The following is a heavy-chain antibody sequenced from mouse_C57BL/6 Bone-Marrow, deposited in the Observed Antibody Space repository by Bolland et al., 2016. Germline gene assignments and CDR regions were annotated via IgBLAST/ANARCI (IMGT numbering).Heavy chain of an antibody. CDR3: ARPPDDYDSFAY. V-gene: IGHV4-2*01. J-gene: IGHJ2*01. Sequence: NPGSSTINYTPSLKDKFIISRDNAKNTLYLQMSKVRSEDTALYYCARPPDDYDSFAYWGQGTT. D-gene: IGHD2-4*01. CDR2: NPGSSTI.